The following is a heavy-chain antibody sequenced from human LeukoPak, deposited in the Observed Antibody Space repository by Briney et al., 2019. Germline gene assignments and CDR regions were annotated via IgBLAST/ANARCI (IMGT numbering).Heavy chain of an antibody. J-gene: IGHJ3*02. V-gene: IGHV4-34*01. CDR3: ARRQQLDAFDI. D-gene: IGHD6-13*01. CDR2: INHSGSP. CDR1: GGSFSDYY. Sequence: PSETLSLTCAVYGGSFSDYYWTWIRQPPGKGLEWIGEINHSGSPNNNPSLKSRVSISFDTSKNQFSLKLTSVTAADTAVYYCARRQQLDAFDIWGQGTMVTVSS.